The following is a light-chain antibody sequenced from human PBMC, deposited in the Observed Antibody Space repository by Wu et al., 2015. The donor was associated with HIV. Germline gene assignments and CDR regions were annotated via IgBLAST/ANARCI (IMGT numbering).Light chain of an antibody. Sequence: AIRMTQSPSSLSASTGDTVNITCQTSQHIRSSLAWYRQKPEKAPELLIYGASNLHRGVPSRFSGSGSGTGFTLTISCLHSEDLATFHCQQYDTYPFTFGGGTKVDIK. CDR2: GAS. J-gene: IGKJ4*01. CDR1: QHIRSS. V-gene: IGKV1-8*01. CDR3: QQYDTYPFT.